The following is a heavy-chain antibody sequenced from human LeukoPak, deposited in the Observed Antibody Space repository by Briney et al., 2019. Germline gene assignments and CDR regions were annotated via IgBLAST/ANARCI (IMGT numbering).Heavy chain of an antibody. CDR1: GFTFSSHS. J-gene: IGHJ6*03. D-gene: IGHD3-22*01. CDR2: ISGGSDTI. Sequence: GGSLRLSCEASGFTFSSHSMNWVRQAPGKGLEWVSYISGGSDTIYYADSVKGRFTISRDNAENSLYLQMSSLRAEDTAVYYCARLDRYYFDSSGYTYYYYIGVWGKGTTVTVSS. V-gene: IGHV3-48*01. CDR3: ARLDRYYFDSSGYTYYYYIGV.